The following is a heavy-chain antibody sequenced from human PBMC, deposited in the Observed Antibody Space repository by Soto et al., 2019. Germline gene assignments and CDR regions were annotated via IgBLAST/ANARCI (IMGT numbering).Heavy chain of an antibody. Sequence: QVQLVESGGGVVQPGRSLRLSCAASGFTFSSYAMHWVRQAPGKGLEWVAVISYDGSNKYYADSVKGRFTISRDNSKNTLYLQMNSLRAEDTAVYYCARGRYYGSGSPYNWFDPWGQGTLVTVSS. CDR1: GFTFSSYA. CDR3: ARGRYYGSGSPYNWFDP. J-gene: IGHJ5*02. CDR2: ISYDGSNK. D-gene: IGHD3-10*01. V-gene: IGHV3-30-3*01.